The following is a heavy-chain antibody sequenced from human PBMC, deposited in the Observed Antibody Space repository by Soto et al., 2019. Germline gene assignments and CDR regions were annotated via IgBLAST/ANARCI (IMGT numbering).Heavy chain of an antibody. D-gene: IGHD6-19*01. CDR2: ISVGGGDT. V-gene: IGHV3-74*01. CDR1: GFTLSDYW. CDR3: ARAPEQRPIDD. J-gene: IGHJ4*02. Sequence: EVQLVESGGGLVQPGGSLRLSCAASGFTLSDYWMHWVRQVPGKGLLWVSRISVGGGDTTYADSVKGRFTISRDNAKNTIYLQMDTLRAEDTAIFYGARAPEQRPIDDWCQGSLVTVSS.